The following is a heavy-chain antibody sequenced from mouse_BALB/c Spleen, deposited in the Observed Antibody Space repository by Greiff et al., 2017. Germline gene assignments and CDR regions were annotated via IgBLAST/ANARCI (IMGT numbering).Heavy chain of an antibody. CDR1: GLTLSRYP. Sequence: EVMLVVSGRLRVERGGSQKLPCAVSGLTLSRYPISWVRQTPEKRLEGVATISSGGGNTYYPDSVKGRFTISRDNAKNNLYLQMSSLRSEDTALYYCARDGVYAMDYWGQGTSVTVSS. D-gene: IGHD2-3*01. CDR2: ISSGGGNT. V-gene: IGHV5-9*03. CDR3: ARDGVYAMDY. J-gene: IGHJ4*01.